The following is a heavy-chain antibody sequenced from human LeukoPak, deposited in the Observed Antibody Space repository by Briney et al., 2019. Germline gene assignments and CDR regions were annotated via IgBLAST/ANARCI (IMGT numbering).Heavy chain of an antibody. CDR2: INHSGST. CDR3: ARLKRLLWFGEPKKNNWFDP. CDR1: GRSFSGYY. J-gene: IGHJ5*02. V-gene: IGHV4-34*01. Sequence: SETLSLTCAVYGRSFSGYYWTWIRQTPGKGLEWIGEINHSGSTNYNPSLKSRVTISVDTSKNQFSLKLSSVTAADTAVYYCARLKRLLWFGEPKKNNWFDPWGQGTLVTVSS. D-gene: IGHD3-10*01.